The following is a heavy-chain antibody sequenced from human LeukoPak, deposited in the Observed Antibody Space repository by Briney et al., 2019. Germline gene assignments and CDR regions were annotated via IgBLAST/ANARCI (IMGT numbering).Heavy chain of an antibody. CDR3: ARRIAANRVYYYYGMDV. Sequence: GASVMVSCKASGYTFTSYGISWVRQAPGQGLEWMGWISAYNGNTNYAQKLQGRVTMTTDTSTGTAYMELRSLRSDDTAVYYCARRIAANRVYYYYGMDVWGQGTTVTVSS. D-gene: IGHD2-15*01. CDR2: ISAYNGNT. J-gene: IGHJ6*02. CDR1: GYTFTSYG. V-gene: IGHV1-18*01.